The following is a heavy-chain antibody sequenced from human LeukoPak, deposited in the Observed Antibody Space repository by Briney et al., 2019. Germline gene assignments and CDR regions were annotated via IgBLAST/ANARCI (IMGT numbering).Heavy chain of an antibody. V-gene: IGHV3-23*01. CDR1: GFTFSSYA. J-gene: IGHJ4*02. CDR2: ISGSGGST. D-gene: IGHD6-19*01. Sequence: PGGSLRLSCAASGFTFSSYAMSWVRQAPGKGLEWVSAISGSGGSTYYADSVKGRFTISRDNSKNTLYLQMNSLRAEDTAVYYCANHKSRIAVAGSLLWGQGTLVTVSS. CDR3: ANHKSRIAVAGSLL.